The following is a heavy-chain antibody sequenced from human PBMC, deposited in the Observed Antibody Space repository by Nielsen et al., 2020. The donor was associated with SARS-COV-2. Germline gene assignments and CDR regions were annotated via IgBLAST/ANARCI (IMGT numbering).Heavy chain of an antibody. CDR2: IYYSGST. CDR3: ARVSRLTMAYYYYYGMDV. Sequence: SETLSLTCTVSGGSISSGGYYWSWIRQHPGKGLEWIGYIYYSGSTYYNPSLKSRVTISVDTSKNQFSLKLSSVTAADTAVYYCARVSRLTMAYYYYYGMDVWGQGTTVTVSS. D-gene: IGHD4/OR15-4a*01. CDR1: GGSISSGGYY. J-gene: IGHJ6*02. V-gene: IGHV4-61*08.